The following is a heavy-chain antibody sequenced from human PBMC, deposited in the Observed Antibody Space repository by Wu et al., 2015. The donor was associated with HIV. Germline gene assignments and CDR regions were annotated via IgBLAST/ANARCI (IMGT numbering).Heavy chain of an antibody. J-gene: IGHJ6*02. Sequence: QVQLVQSGAEVKKPGASVKVSCKASGYTFTGYYMHWVRQAPGQGLEWMGWINPNSGGTNYAQKFQGRVTMTRDTSISTAYMELSRLRSDDTAVYYCARAQAAAGRKGVVVLYYYGMDVWGQGTTVTVSS. V-gene: IGHV1-2*02. CDR3: ARAQAAAGRKGVVVLYYYGMDV. D-gene: IGHD6-13*01. CDR1: GYTFTGYY. CDR2: INPNSGGT.